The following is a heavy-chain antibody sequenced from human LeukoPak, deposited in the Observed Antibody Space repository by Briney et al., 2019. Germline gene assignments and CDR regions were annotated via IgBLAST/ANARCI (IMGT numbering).Heavy chain of an antibody. Sequence: GGSLRLSCAASGFTFSSYAMSWVRQAPGQGLEWVSAISGSGGSTYYADSVKGRFTISRDNSKNTLYLQMNSLRAEATAVYYCAKSYYSRSGTDAFDVWGQGTTVTVSS. CDR1: GFTFSSYA. CDR2: ISGSGGST. CDR3: AKSYYSRSGTDAFDV. J-gene: IGHJ3*01. V-gene: IGHV3-23*01. D-gene: IGHD3-10*01.